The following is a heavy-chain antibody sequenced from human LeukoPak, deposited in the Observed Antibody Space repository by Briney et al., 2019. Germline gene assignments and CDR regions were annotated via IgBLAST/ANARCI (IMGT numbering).Heavy chain of an antibody. D-gene: IGHD3-22*01. V-gene: IGHV3-48*03. Sequence: GGSLRLSCAASGFTFSSYEMNWVRQAPGKGLEWVSYFSSSGSTIYYADSVKGRFTISRDNAKNSLYLQMNSLRAEDTAVYYCARMPDLHDSSGWGPLYYFDYWGQGTLVTVSS. CDR3: ARMPDLHDSSGWGPLYYFDY. J-gene: IGHJ4*02. CDR2: FSSSGSTI. CDR1: GFTFSSYE.